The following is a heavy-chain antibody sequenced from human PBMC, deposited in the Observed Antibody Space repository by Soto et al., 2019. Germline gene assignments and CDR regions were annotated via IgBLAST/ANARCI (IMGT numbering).Heavy chain of an antibody. Sequence: SQTLSLTCAISGDSVSSNSAAWNWIRQSPSRGLEWLGRTYYRSRWYNDYAVSVKSRITVNPDTSKNQFSLHLSSVTAADTAVYYCARGRYGSGSYYNYYYYYYMDVWGKGTTVTVSS. CDR1: GDSVSSNSAA. CDR2: TYYRSRWYN. V-gene: IGHV6-1*01. J-gene: IGHJ6*03. CDR3: ARGRYGSGSYYNYYYYYYMDV. D-gene: IGHD3-10*01.